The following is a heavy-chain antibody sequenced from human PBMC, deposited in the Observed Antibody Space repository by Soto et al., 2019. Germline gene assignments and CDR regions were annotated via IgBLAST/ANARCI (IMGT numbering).Heavy chain of an antibody. CDR3: ATGGYDFWSGYYNPFYFDY. V-gene: IGHV3-23*01. D-gene: IGHD3-3*01. Sequence: EVQLLESGGGLVQPGGSLRLSCAASGFTFSSYAMSWVRQAPGKGLEWVSAISGSGGSTYYADSVKGRYTISRVNSKDTLYLQMSSLRAEDTAVYYCATGGYDFWSGYYNPFYFDYWGQGTLVTVSS. J-gene: IGHJ4*02. CDR2: ISGSGGST. CDR1: GFTFSSYA.